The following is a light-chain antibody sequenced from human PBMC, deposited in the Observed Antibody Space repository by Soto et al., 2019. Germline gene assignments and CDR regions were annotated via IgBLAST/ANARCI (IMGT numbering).Light chain of an antibody. J-gene: IGKJ3*01. CDR2: GAS. V-gene: IGKV3-20*01. CDR3: EQYVSSRPIT. CDR1: QSFDSSY. Sequence: DMVLTQSPGTLSLTPGERATLSCRASQSFDSSYFAWYQQKPGQAPRLLIYGASSRATCIPGRFSGSASGTDFSLTISGLDPEALAVYYREQYVSSRPITFGPGTKVDIK.